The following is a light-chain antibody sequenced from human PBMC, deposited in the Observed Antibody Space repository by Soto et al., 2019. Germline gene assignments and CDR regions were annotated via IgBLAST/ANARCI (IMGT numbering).Light chain of an antibody. V-gene: IGLV8-61*01. Sequence: QTVVTQEPSFSVSPGGTVTLTCGLSSGSVSTNYYPSWYQQTPGQAPRTLIYSTSTRSSGVPDRFSGSILGNRAALTIRGAQADDESNYYCLLYMGGGISVFGGGTKHRP. J-gene: IGLJ2*01. CDR1: SGSVSTNYY. CDR3: LLYMGGGISV. CDR2: STS.